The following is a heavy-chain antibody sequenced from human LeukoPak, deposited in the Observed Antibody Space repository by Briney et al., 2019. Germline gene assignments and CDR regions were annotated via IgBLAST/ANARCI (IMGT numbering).Heavy chain of an antibody. Sequence: GGSLRPSCAASGFTFSSYAMSWVRQAPGKGLEWVSAISGRGGSTYYADSVKGRFTISRDNSKNTLYLQMNSLRAEDTAVYYCAKARSYDSSGYHQYYFDYWGQGTLVTVSS. CDR1: GFTFSSYA. CDR2: ISGRGGST. J-gene: IGHJ4*02. CDR3: AKARSYDSSGYHQYYFDY. D-gene: IGHD3-22*01. V-gene: IGHV3-23*01.